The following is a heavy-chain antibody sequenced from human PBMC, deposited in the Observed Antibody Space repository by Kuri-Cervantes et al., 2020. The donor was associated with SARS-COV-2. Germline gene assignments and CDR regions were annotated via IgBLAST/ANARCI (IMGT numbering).Heavy chain of an antibody. D-gene: IGHD1-26*01. CDR2: IYYSGST. CDR1: GGSVSSGSYY. V-gene: IGHV4-61*01. CDR3: ARDRWELHDY. J-gene: IGHJ4*02. Sequence: SETLSLTCTVSGGSVSSGSYYWSWIRQPPGKGLEWIGYIYYSGSTNYNPSLKSRVTISVDTSKNQFSLKLSSVTAADTAVYYCARDRWELHDYWGQGTLVTVSS.